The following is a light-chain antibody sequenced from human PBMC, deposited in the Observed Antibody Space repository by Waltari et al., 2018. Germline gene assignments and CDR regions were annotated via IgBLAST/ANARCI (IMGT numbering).Light chain of an antibody. J-gene: IGKJ1*01. CDR2: AAS. Sequence: DFQMTQSPSSLSASVGDRVTITCRASQDISSSLAWYQQKPGKAPKLLLYAASRLESGVPSRFSGSVSGTDYSLTVSSLQPEDFATYFCQQYYNTPKTFGQVTKVEI. CDR1: QDISSS. CDR3: QQYYNTPKT. V-gene: IGKV1-NL1*01.